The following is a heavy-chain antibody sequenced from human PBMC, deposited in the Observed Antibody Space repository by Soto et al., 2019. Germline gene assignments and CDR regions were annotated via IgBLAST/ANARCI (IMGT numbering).Heavy chain of an antibody. J-gene: IGHJ6*02. CDR2: IYPGDADT. D-gene: IGHD2-15*01. V-gene: IGHV5-51*01. CDR3: ARQDSYYYYGMDV. CDR1: GYSFTSYW. Sequence: LGESLKISCKGSGYSFTSYWIGWVRQMPGKGLEWMGIIYPGDADTRYSPSFQGQVTISADKSISTAYLQWSSLKASDTAMYYCARQDSYYYYGMDVWGQGTRVTVSS.